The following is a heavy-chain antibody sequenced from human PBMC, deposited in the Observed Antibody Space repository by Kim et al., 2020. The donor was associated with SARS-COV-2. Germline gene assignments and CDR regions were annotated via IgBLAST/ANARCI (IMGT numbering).Heavy chain of an antibody. Sequence: SETLSLTCAVYGGSFSSYYWCWSWEPPGQGLEWIGEINHSGSTNYNQSLESRVTISVDTSKTQFSLNLRSATAAATAEYYCASCIWFRTESMDVGGNGTT. D-gene: IGHD3-10*01. CDR3: ASCIWFRTESMDV. CDR2: INHSGST. J-gene: IGHJ6*04. V-gene: IGHV4-34*01. CDR1: GGSFSSYY.